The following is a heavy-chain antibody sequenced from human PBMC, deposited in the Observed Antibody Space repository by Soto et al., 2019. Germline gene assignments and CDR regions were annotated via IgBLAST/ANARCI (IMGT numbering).Heavy chain of an antibody. CDR3: ARARYFDYLLLLDY. D-gene: IGHD3-9*01. Sequence: EVQLVESGGGLVQPGGSLRLSCAASGFTLSSHWMYWVRQAPGKGLEWVTYISQDGSEKYYVDSVKGRFTISRDNAKSALYLQMTSLRAEDTAVYYCARARYFDYLLLLDYWGQGALVTVSS. CDR1: GFTLSSHW. J-gene: IGHJ4*02. CDR2: ISQDGSEK. V-gene: IGHV3-7*01.